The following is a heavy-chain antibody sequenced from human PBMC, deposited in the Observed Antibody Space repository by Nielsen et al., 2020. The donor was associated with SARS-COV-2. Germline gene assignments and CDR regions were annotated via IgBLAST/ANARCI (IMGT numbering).Heavy chain of an antibody. Sequence: GGSLRLSCEASGITYINYGMNWVRQAPGKGLEWVSTIGVSGGGTYYADSLKGRFTISRDNSKNTLYLQMNSLGADDTAIYYCTRRVAGGTMDVWGQGTTVTVSS. CDR2: IGVSGGGT. CDR1: GITYINYG. J-gene: IGHJ6*02. CDR3: TRRVAGGTMDV. D-gene: IGHD6-19*01. V-gene: IGHV3-23*01.